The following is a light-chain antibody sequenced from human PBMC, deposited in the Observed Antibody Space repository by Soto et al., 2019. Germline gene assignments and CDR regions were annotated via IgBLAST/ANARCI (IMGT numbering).Light chain of an antibody. CDR3: GSYTGSIYV. Sequence: QSALTQPRSVSGSPGQSVTISCTGTSSDVGGYNYVSWYQQHPGKAPKLMIYDVSKRPSGVPDRFSGSKSGNTASLTISGLQAEDEADYYCGSYTGSIYVFGTGTKLTVL. V-gene: IGLV2-11*01. J-gene: IGLJ1*01. CDR1: SSDVGGYNY. CDR2: DVS.